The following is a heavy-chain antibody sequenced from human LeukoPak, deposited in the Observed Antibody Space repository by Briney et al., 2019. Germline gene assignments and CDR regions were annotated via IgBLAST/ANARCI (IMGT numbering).Heavy chain of an antibody. Sequence: GGSLRLSCAASGFTPSIYWMSWVRHAPGKGLERVAHIKQDGREKYYMDSVKGPYTISRDIAKNSLYMQINRLRAEDTAVYYSARDRPQKWLVGGQRGYYSYMDAGGKGTTATIS. CDR2: IKQDGREK. V-gene: IGHV3-7*01. CDR1: GFTPSIYW. D-gene: IGHD6-19*01. CDR3: ARDRPQKWLVGGQRGYYSYMDA. J-gene: IGHJ6*03.